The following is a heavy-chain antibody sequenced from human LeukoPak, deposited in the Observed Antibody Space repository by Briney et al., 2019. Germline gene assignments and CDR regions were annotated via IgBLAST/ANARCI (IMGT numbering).Heavy chain of an antibody. CDR1: GFTFSSYA. CDR2: ISYDGSNK. D-gene: IGHD1-7*01. CDR3: ARGTYNWNYVD. V-gene: IGHV3-30-3*01. Sequence: GGSLRLSCAASGFTFSSYAMHWVRQAPGKGLEWVAVISYDGSNKYYADSVKGRFTISRDNSKNTLYLQMNSLRAEDTAVYYRARGTYNWNYVDWGQGTLVTVSS. J-gene: IGHJ4*02.